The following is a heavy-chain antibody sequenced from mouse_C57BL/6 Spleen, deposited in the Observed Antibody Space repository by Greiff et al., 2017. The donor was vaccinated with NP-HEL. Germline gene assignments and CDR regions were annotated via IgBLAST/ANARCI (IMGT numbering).Heavy chain of an antibody. Sequence: EVQLQQSGPELVKPGASVKISCKASGYTFTDYYMNWVKQSHGKSLEWIGDINPNNGGTSYNQKFKGKATLTVDKSSSTAYMELRSLTSEDSAVYYCARWGISNYYGPFDYWGQGTTLTVSS. D-gene: IGHD1-1*01. CDR2: INPNNGGT. CDR1: GYTFTDYY. V-gene: IGHV1-26*01. J-gene: IGHJ2*01. CDR3: ARWGISNYYGPFDY.